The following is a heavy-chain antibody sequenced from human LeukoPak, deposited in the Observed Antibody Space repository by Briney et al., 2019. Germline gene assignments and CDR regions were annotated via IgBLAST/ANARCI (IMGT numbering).Heavy chain of an antibody. V-gene: IGHV4-34*01. CDR1: GGSFSGYY. J-gene: IGHJ4*02. Sequence: PSETLSLTCAVYGGSFSGYYWSWIRQPPGKGLEWIGEINHSGSTNYNPSLKSRVTIPVDTSKNQFSLKLSSVTAADTAVYYCASSYSSGWYRRVLWGQGTLVTVSS. CDR3: ASSYSSGWYRRVL. CDR2: INHSGST. D-gene: IGHD6-19*01.